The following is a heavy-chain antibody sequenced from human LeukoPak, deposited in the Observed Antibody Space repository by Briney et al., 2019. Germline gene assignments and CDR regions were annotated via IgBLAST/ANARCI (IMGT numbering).Heavy chain of an antibody. CDR1: GFTLSSYA. CDR3: AKPASYGSGSYYRKGYFDY. CDR2: VSGGGGST. V-gene: IGHV3-23*01. Sequence: GGSLRLSCAASGFTLSSYAMSWVRQAPGKGLEWVSAVSGGGGSTYYADSVKGRFTISRDNSKNTLYLQMNSLRAEDTAVYYCAKPASYGSGSYYRKGYFDYWGQGTLVTVSS. J-gene: IGHJ4*02. D-gene: IGHD3-10*01.